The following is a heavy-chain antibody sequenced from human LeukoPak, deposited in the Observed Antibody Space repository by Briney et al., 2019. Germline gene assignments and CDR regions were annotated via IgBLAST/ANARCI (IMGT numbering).Heavy chain of an antibody. D-gene: IGHD3-9*01. CDR3: ALGSDILTGYNWFDP. CDR2: IYHSGST. V-gene: IGHV4-38-2*01. CDR1: GCSISSGYY. J-gene: IGHJ5*02. Sequence: SETLSLTCAVSGCSISSGYYWGWIRQPPGKGLERIGSIYHSGSTYYNPSLKSRVTISVDTSKNQFSLKLSSVTAADTAVYYCALGSDILTGYNWFDPWGQGTLVTVSS.